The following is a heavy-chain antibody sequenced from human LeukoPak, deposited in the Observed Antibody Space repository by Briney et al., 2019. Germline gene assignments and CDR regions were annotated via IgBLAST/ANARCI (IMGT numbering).Heavy chain of an antibody. D-gene: IGHD5-12*01. CDR1: GFTFSSYA. CDR2: ISYDGSNK. CDR3: ARALWGLRSTFDY. Sequence: GGSLRLSCAASGFTFSSYAMHWVRQAPGKGLEWVAVISYDGSNKYYADSVKGRFTISRDNSKNTLYLQMNSLRAEDTAVYYRARALWGLRSTFDYWGQGTLVTVSS. J-gene: IGHJ4*02. V-gene: IGHV3-30-3*01.